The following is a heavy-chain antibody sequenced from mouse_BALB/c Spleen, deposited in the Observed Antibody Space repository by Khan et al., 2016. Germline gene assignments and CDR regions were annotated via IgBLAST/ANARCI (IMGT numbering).Heavy chain of an antibody. V-gene: IGHV4-1*02. CDR2: INPDTITI. Sequence: EVKLLESGGGLVQPGGSLKLSCAASGFDFSRYWMSWVRQAPGKGLEWIGEINPDTITIDYSPSLKDKFIISRDNAKNTLYLQMSKLRSENTALYYCARGNDVPGSLDYRGQGTTLTVSS. D-gene: IGHD2-2*01. CDR1: GFDFSRYW. J-gene: IGHJ2*01. CDR3: ARGNDVPGSLDY.